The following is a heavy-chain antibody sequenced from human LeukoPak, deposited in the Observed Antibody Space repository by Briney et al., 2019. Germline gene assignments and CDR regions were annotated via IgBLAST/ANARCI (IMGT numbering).Heavy chain of an antibody. CDR2: INQSGST. V-gene: IGHV4-34*01. CDR1: GFTFSAYS. Sequence: PGGSLRLSCAASGFTFSAYSMNWIRQSPGKGLEWIGEINQSGSTNYNPSLKSRVTISIDTSQNQFSLRLSSVTAADTAVYYCARWYASASAFDPWGQGTLVTVSS. J-gene: IGHJ5*02. D-gene: IGHD6-13*01. CDR3: ARWYASASAFDP.